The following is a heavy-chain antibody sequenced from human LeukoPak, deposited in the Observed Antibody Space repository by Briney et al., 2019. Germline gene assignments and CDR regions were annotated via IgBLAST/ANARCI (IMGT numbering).Heavy chain of an antibody. V-gene: IGHV3-11*04. CDR2: ISNDSVDK. CDR1: GFTFSDYY. Sequence: SLSPSSVGSGFTFSDYYMGWIRQAPGKGLGWVSYISNDSVDKYYVDSVRGRFTISRDNAKKSMYLQMSGLRVEDTAVYYCARRDWVSGAVRAFDIWGQGTMVTVSS. CDR3: ARRDWVSGAVRAFDI. J-gene: IGHJ3*02. D-gene: IGHD3-3*01.